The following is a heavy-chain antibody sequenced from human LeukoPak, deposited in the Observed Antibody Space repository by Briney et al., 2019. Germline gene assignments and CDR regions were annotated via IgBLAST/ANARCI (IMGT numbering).Heavy chain of an antibody. CDR2: IYYSGST. Sequence: GSLRLSCAASGLTFSSYWMSWVRQAPGKGLEWIGSIYYSGSTYYNPSLKSRVTISGDTSKNQFSLKLSSVTAADTAVYYCARGPGDYGDLYLFDYWGQGTLVTVSS. V-gene: IGHV4-39*07. J-gene: IGHJ4*02. CDR3: ARGPGDYGDLYLFDY. CDR1: GLTFSSYW. D-gene: IGHD4-17*01.